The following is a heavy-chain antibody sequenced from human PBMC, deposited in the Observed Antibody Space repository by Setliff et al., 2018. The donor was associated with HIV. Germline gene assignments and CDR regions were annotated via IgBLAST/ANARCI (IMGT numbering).Heavy chain of an antibody. J-gene: IGHJ4*02. CDR3: ARSQPDTIFGVVVFDC. Sequence: SETLSLTCAVYDGSFSGYYWSWIRQPPGKGLEWIGEINHSGSTNYNPSLKSRVTISVDTSMDQFSLKLNSVTAADTAVYYCARSQPDTIFGVVVFDCWGQGKMVTVSS. CDR1: DGSFSGYY. V-gene: IGHV4-34*01. CDR2: INHSGST. D-gene: IGHD3-3*01.